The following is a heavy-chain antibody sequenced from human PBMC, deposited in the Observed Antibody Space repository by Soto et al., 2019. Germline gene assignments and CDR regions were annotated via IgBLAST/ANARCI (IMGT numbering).Heavy chain of an antibody. D-gene: IGHD1-26*01. CDR1: GFTFSSYG. J-gene: IGHJ5*02. Sequence: QVQLVESGGGVVQPGRSLRLSCAASGFTFSSYGMHWVRQAPGKGLEWVAVISYDGSNKYYADSVKGRFTISRDNSKNTLYLQMNSLRAEDTAVYYCAKTPGGSYSPWGQGTLVTVSS. CDR2: ISYDGSNK. V-gene: IGHV3-30*18. CDR3: AKTPGGSYSP.